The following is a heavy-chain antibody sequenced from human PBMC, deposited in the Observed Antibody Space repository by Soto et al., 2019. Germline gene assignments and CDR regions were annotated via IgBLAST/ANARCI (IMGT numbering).Heavy chain of an antibody. J-gene: IGHJ4*02. D-gene: IGHD2-2*01. V-gene: IGHV1-8*01. Sequence: ASVKVSCKASGYTFTSHDINWVRQATGQGLEWMGWMNPNSGSTGYAQKFQGRVTMTRNTSISTAYMELSSLRSEDTAVYYCARGVTYCSSTSCYVLDYWGQGTLVTVSS. CDR3: ARGVTYCSSTSCYVLDY. CDR1: GYTFTSHD. CDR2: MNPNSGST.